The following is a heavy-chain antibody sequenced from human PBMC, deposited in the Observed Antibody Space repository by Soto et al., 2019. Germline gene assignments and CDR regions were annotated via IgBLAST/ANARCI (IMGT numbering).Heavy chain of an antibody. D-gene: IGHD6-13*01. CDR1: GGSISSYY. CDR2: IYYSGST. J-gene: IGHJ4*02. Sequence: SETLSLTCTVSGGSISSYYWSWIRQPPGKGLEWIGYIYYSGSTNYNPSLKSRVTISVDTSKNQFSLKLSSVTAADTAVYYCARYHSSWFFDYWGQGTLVTVSS. V-gene: IGHV4-59*01. CDR3: ARYHSSWFFDY.